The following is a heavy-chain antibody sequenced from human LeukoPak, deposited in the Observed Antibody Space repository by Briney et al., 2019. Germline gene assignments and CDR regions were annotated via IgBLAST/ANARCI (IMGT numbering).Heavy chain of an antibody. J-gene: IGHJ5*02. D-gene: IGHD6-6*01. Sequence: GASVTVSCTASGYTFTSYGISWVRQAPGQGLEWMGWISAYNGSTNYAQKLQGRVTMTTDTSTSTAYMELRSLRSDDTAVYYCASSPTSIAARDPEPFWFDPWGQGTLVTVSS. CDR2: ISAYNGST. V-gene: IGHV1-18*01. CDR3: ASSPTSIAARDPEPFWFDP. CDR1: GYTFTSYG.